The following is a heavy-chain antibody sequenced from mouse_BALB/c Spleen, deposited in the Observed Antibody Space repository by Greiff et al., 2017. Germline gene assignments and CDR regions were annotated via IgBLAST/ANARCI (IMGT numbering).Heavy chain of an antibody. CDR1: GYTFTNYW. J-gene: IGHJ4*01. D-gene: IGHD4-1*01. CDR3: ARELGRRGHYYAMDY. CDR2: IYPGGGYT. Sequence: VQLQQSGAELVRPGTSVKISCKASGYTFTNYWLGWVKQRPGHGLEWIGDIYPGGGYTNYNEKFKGKATLTADTSSSTAYMQLSSLTSEDSAVYFCARELGRRGHYYAMDYWGQGTSVTVSS. V-gene: IGHV1-63*02.